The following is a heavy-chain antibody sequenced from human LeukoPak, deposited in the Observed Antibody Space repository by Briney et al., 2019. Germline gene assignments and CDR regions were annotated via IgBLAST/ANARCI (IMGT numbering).Heavy chain of an antibody. Sequence: ASVKVSCKASGYTFTGYYMHWVRQAPGQGLEWMGRINPNSGGTNYAQKFQGRVTMTRDTSISTAYMELSRLRSDDTAVYYCASPPVHYYDSSGYYDAFDIWGQGTMVTVS. CDR1: GYTFTGYY. V-gene: IGHV1-2*06. CDR3: ASPPVHYYDSSGYYDAFDI. CDR2: INPNSGGT. D-gene: IGHD3-22*01. J-gene: IGHJ3*02.